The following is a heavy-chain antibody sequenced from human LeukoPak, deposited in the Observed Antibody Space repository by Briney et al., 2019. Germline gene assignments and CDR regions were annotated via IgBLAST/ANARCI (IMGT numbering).Heavy chain of an antibody. D-gene: IGHD3-22*01. CDR2: IYYSGST. CDR1: GGSISSYY. J-gene: IGHJ4*02. CDR3: ATSVAYYYDSSGSGYYFDY. Sequence: SETLSLTCTVSGGSISSYYWSWIRQPPGKGLEWIGYIYYSGSTNYNPSLKSRVTISVDTSKNQFPLKLSSVTAADTAVYYCATSVAYYYDSSGSGYYFDYWGQGTLVTVSS. V-gene: IGHV4-59*12.